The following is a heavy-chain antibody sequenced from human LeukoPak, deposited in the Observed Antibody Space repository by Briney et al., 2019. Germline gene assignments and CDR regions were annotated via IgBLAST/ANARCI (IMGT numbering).Heavy chain of an antibody. D-gene: IGHD1-26*01. J-gene: IGHJ6*03. V-gene: IGHV1-18*01. CDR1: GYTFTSYG. CDR3: AADSGSYSVYYYYMDV. Sequence: ASVKVSCKASGYTFTSYGISWVRQAPGQGLEWMGWISAYNGNTNYAQKLQERVTITRDMSTSTAYMELSSLRSEDTAVYYCAADSGSYSVYYYYMDVWGKGTTVTVSS. CDR2: ISAYNGNT.